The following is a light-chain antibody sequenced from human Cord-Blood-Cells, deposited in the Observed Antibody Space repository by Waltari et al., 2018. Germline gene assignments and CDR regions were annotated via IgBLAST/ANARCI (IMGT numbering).Light chain of an antibody. CDR1: RSDVGGYNY. Sequence: QSALTQPRSVSGSPGQSVTLSCTGTRSDVGGYNYVSWYQQHPGKAPKLMIYDVSKRPSGVPDRVSVSKSGNTASLTISGLQAEDEADYYCCSYAGSYTFVFGTGTKVTVL. V-gene: IGLV2-11*02. CDR3: CSYAGSYTFV. CDR2: DVS. J-gene: IGLJ1*01.